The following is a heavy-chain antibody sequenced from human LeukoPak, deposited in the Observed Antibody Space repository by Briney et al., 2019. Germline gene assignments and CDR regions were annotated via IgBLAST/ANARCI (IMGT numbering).Heavy chain of an antibody. CDR2: ISYHGSDK. V-gene: IGHV3-30-3*01. J-gene: IGHJ4*02. CDR1: EFTFNTYP. CDR3: ARPLSDWNDAFDY. Sequence: GRSLRLSCAASEFTFNTYPIHWVRQTPGKGLEWVAVISYHGSDKYYADSVKGRFTISRDNSKNTLYLQMNSLRAEDTAVYYCARPLSDWNDAFDYWGQGTLVTVSS. D-gene: IGHD1-1*01.